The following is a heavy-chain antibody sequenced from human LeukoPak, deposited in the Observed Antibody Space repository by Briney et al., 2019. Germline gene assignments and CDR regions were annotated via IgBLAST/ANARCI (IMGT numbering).Heavy chain of an antibody. CDR1: GGSISSYY. CDR3: ARVVVVPAAMGFDP. J-gene: IGHJ5*02. Sequence: SETLSLTCTVSGGSISSYYWSWIRQPPGKGLESIGYIYYSGSTNYNPSLKSRVTISVDTPKNQFSLKLSSVTAADTAVYYCARVVVVPAAMGFDPWGQGTLVTVSS. D-gene: IGHD2-2*01. CDR2: IYYSGST. V-gene: IGHV4-59*01.